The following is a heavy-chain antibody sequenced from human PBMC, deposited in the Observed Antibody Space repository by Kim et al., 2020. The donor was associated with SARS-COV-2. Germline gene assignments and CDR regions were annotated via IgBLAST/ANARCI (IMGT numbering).Heavy chain of an antibody. CDR3: ARALYYPNYYYYYGMDV. J-gene: IGHJ6*02. V-gene: IGHV3-48*02. CDR1: GFTFSSYS. Sequence: GGSLRLSCAASGFTFSSYSMNWVRQAPGKGLEWVSYISSSSSTIYYADSVKGRFTISRDNAKNSLYLQMNSLRDEDTAVYYCARALYYPNYYYYYGMDVWGQGTTVTVSS. CDR2: ISSSSSTI. D-gene: IGHD2-8*01.